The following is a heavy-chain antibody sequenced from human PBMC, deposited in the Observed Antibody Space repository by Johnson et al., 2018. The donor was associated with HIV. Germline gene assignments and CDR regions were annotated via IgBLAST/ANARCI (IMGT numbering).Heavy chain of an antibody. Sequence: QVQLVESGGGVVQPGRSLRLSCAASGFTFSSYAMHWVRQAPGTGLEWVSVIYSGGTTYYADSVKGRFTISRVNSKNMLYLQMNSLRVEDTAVYYCATSGSHFAFDIWGQGTMVTVSS. V-gene: IGHV3-NL1*01. D-gene: IGHD1-26*01. CDR3: ATSGSHFAFDI. CDR2: IYSGGTT. J-gene: IGHJ3*02. CDR1: GFTFSSYA.